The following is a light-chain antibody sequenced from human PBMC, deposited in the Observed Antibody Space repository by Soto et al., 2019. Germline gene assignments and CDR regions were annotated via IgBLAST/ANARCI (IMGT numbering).Light chain of an antibody. V-gene: IGKV1-39*01. CDR3: QQSSSTPPT. J-gene: IGKJ1*01. Sequence: DIQMTQSPSSLSASVGDRVTITCPASQSISSYLNWYQQKPGKAPKLLIYAASSLQSGVPSRFSGSGSGTDFTLTISSLQPEDFATYYCQQSSSTPPTFGQGTKVDIK. CDR2: AAS. CDR1: QSISSY.